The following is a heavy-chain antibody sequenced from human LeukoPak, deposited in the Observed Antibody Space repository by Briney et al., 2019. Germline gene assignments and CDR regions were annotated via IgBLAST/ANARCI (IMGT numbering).Heavy chain of an antibody. CDR1: GFTFSSYA. CDR3: AKEWGFIVGATALHY. Sequence: GGTLRLSCPAYGFTFSSYAMSWVRQAPGKGLEWVSAISGSGGSTYYADSVKGRFTISRDNSKNTLYLQMNSLRAEDTAVYYCAKEWGFIVGATALHYWGQGTLVTVSS. D-gene: IGHD1-26*01. CDR2: ISGSGGST. J-gene: IGHJ4*02. V-gene: IGHV3-23*01.